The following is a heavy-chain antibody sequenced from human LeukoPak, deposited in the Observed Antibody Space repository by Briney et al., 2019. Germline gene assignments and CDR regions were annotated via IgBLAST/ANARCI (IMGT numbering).Heavy chain of an antibody. J-gene: IGHJ3*01. D-gene: IGHD6-13*01. V-gene: IGHV3-21*04. CDR3: AKDPPTPGPAG. CDR2: ISSSSSYI. CDR1: GFTFSSYA. Sequence: GGSLRLSCAASGFTFSSYAMSWIRQAPGKGLEWVSSISSSSSYIYYADSVKGRFTISRDNAKNSLYLQMNSLRAEDTALYYCAKDPPTPGPAGWGQGTMVTVSS.